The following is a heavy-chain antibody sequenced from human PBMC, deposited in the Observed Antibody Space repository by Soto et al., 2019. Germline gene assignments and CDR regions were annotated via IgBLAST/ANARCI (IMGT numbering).Heavy chain of an antibody. CDR1: GFTFSDYY. Sequence: QVQLVESGGGLVKPGGSLRLSCAASGFTFSDYYMSWIRQAPGKGLEWVSDISSSGSTIYYADSVKGRFTISRDNTKNNLYLQMNSLRAEEKAVYYYSREEVLTADWSAYCLVYWGQGTLVTVSS. CDR2: ISSSGSTI. J-gene: IGHJ4*02. CDR3: SREEVLTADWSAYCLVY. D-gene: IGHD2-21*01. V-gene: IGHV3-11*01.